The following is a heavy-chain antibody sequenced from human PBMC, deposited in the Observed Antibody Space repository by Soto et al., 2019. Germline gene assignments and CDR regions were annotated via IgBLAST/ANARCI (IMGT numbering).Heavy chain of an antibody. CDR3: ARDLHTAMVDYYYYGMDV. V-gene: IGHV1-69*13. D-gene: IGHD5-18*01. CDR1: GYTFSSYA. J-gene: IGHJ6*02. CDR2: IIPIFGTA. Sequence: SVKVSCKASGYTFSSYAISWVRQAPGQGLEWMGGIIPIFGTANYAQKFQGRVTITADESTSTAYMELSSLRSEDTAVFYCARDLHTAMVDYYYYGMDVWGQGTTVTVSS.